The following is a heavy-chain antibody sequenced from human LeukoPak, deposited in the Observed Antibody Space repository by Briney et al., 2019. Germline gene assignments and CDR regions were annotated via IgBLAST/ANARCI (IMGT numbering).Heavy chain of an antibody. Sequence: QPGGSLRLPCAASGFTFSSYEMHWVRQAPGKGLEWVADISSSGTTIYYADSVKGRFTISRDNAKNSLYLQMNSLRAEDTAVYYCARLLVATPGVDPWGQGTLVTVSS. CDR3: ARLLVATPGVDP. J-gene: IGHJ5*02. D-gene: IGHD5-12*01. V-gene: IGHV3-48*03. CDR2: ISSSGTTI. CDR1: GFTFSSYE.